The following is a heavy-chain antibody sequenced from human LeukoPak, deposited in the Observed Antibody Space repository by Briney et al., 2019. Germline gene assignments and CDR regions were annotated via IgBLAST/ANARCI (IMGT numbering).Heavy chain of an antibody. CDR1: GFSVSSNF. CDR3: AKDYGSSWPYYYYYYMDV. D-gene: IGHD6-13*01. J-gene: IGHJ6*03. Sequence: PGGSLRLSCAASGFSVSSNFMSWVRQAPGKGLEWVSVIYSGGRTDYADSVKGRFAISRDNSKNTLYLQMNSLRAEDTAVYYCAKDYGSSWPYYYYYYMDVWGKGTTVTVSS. CDR2: IYSGGRT. V-gene: IGHV3-53*05.